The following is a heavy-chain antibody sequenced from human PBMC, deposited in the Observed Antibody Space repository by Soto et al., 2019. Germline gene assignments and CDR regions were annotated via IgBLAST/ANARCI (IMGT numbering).Heavy chain of an antibody. Sequence: QVQLVHSGAEVKKPGASVKVSCKASGYTFTSYAMHWVRQAPGQRLEWMGWINAGNGNTKYSQKFQGRVTITRDTSASTAYMDLSSLRSEDTAVYYCARTVGYYYGMDVWGQGTTVTVSS. V-gene: IGHV1-3*01. J-gene: IGHJ6*02. D-gene: IGHD4-17*01. CDR2: INAGNGNT. CDR3: ARTVGYYYGMDV. CDR1: GYTFTSYA.